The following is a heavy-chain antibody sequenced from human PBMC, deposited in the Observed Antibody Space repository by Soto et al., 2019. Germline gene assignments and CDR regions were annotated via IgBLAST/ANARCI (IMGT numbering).Heavy chain of an antibody. CDR2: LSGSAAGT. D-gene: IGHD4-17*01. V-gene: IGHV3-23*01. CDR3: ARRSGENRGNFDF. Sequence: GGSLRLSCAASGFTFSSYEMNGVRQAPGKGLQWVSTLSGSAAGTYYADSVKGRFTISRDNSKNTMYLQMNRLRVEDTATYHCARRSGENRGNFDFWGQGALVTVSS. J-gene: IGHJ4*02. CDR1: GFTFSSYE.